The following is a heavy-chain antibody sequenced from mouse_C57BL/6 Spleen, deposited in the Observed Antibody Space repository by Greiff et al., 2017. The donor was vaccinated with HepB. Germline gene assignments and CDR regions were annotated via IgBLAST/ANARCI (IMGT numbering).Heavy chain of an antibody. D-gene: IGHD1-1*01. CDR2: SRNKANDYTT. CDR1: GFTFSDFY. J-gene: IGHJ1*03. V-gene: IGHV7-1*01. Sequence: EVKVVESGGGLVQSGRSLRLSCATSGFTFSDFYMEWVRQAPGKGLEWIAASRNKANDYTTEYSASVQGRFIVSRDTSQSILYLQMNALRAEDTAIYYCARDGHYYGSSYSYWYFDVWGTGTTVTVSS. CDR3: ARDGHYYGSSYSYWYFDV.